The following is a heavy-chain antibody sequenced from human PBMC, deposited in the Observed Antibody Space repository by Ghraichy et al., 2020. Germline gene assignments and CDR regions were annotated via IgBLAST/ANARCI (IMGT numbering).Heavy chain of an antibody. J-gene: IGHJ6*02. CDR1: GGSVSSGSYF. Sequence: SQTLSLTCAVSGGSVSSGSYFWNWIRQTPGQGLEWIGYIYYRGSAHYNPSLKSQVTISVDTSKNQFSLKLSSLTAADSAVYYGARDTNPHYYSYYGVDVWGQGTTVTVSS. V-gene: IGHV4-61*01. D-gene: IGHD2-8*01. CDR3: ARDTNPHYYSYYGVDV. CDR2: IYYRGSA.